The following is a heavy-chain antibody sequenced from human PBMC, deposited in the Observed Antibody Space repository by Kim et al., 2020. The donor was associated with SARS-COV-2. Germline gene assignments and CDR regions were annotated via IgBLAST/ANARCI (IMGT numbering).Heavy chain of an antibody. J-gene: IGHJ4*02. CDR3: ARWGLSSLSPFWIDY. Sequence: GGSLRLFCAASGFALRTAGMHWVRQAPGKGLEWVAVTTWDQTSKYYADSVRGRFTISKDNSNLYLHMTNLRAEDTALYYCARWGLSSLSPFWIDYLGQGT. CDR1: GFALRTAG. V-gene: IGHV3-33*05. D-gene: IGHD3-3*01. CDR2: TTWDQTSK.